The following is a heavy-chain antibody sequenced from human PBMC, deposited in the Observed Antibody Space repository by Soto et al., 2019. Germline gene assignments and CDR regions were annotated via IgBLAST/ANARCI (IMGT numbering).Heavy chain of an antibody. CDR3: AKNKRESSRFLEWFLFDY. CDR2: ISGSGGST. D-gene: IGHD3-3*01. V-gene: IGHV3-23*01. J-gene: IGHJ4*02. CDR1: GFTFSSYA. Sequence: PGGSLRLSCAASGFTFSSYAMSWVRQAPGKGLEWVSAISGSGGSTYYADSVKGRFTISRDNSKNTPYLQMNSLRAEDTAVYYCAKNKRESSRFLEWFLFDYWGQGTLVTVS.